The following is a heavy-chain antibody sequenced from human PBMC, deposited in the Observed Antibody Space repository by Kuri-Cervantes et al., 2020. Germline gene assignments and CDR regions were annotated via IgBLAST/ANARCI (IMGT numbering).Heavy chain of an antibody. CDR2: IYYSGST. V-gene: IGHV4-59*12. D-gene: IGHD3-16*01. J-gene: IGHJ5*02. CDR1: GGSISSYY. CDR3: ARGVLTWFDP. Sequence: ESLKISCTVSGGSISSYYWSWIRQPPGRGLEWIGYIYYSGSTNYNPSLKSRVTISVDTSKNQFSLKLSSVTAADTAVYYCARGVLTWFDPWGQGTLVTVSS.